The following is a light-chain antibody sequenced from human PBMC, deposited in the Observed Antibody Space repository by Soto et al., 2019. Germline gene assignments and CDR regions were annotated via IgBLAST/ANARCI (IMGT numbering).Light chain of an antibody. V-gene: IGKV3-20*01. CDR3: QYHGSSPIT. J-gene: IGKJ5*01. Sequence: EIVLTQSPGTLSFSPGERATLSCRASQSVSSSYLAWYQQKPGQAPRLLIFAASSRASGIPDRFSGSGSGTDFTLTISRLEPEDFALFYCQYHGSSPITFGKGTRLEIK. CDR1: QSVSSSY. CDR2: AAS.